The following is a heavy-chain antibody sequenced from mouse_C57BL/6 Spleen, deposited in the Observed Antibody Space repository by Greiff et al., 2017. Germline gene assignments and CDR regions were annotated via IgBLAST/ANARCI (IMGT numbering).Heavy chain of an antibody. Sequence: VQLKESGPELVKPGASVTMSCKASGYTFTDYNMHWVKQSHGKSLEWIGYINPNNGGTSYNQKFKGKATLTVNKSSSTAYMELRSLTSEDSAVYYCAREHGSSYDFDYWGQGTTLTVSS. D-gene: IGHD1-1*01. V-gene: IGHV1-22*01. J-gene: IGHJ2*01. CDR1: GYTFTDYN. CDR3: AREHGSSYDFDY. CDR2: INPNNGGT.